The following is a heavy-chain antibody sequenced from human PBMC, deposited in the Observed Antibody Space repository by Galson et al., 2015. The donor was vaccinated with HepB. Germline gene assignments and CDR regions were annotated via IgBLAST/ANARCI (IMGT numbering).Heavy chain of an antibody. CDR1: GFTFTNFA. J-gene: IGHJ4*02. D-gene: IGHD1-26*01. CDR3: AKDLGARGIGATPDH. V-gene: IGHV3-23*01. Sequence: SLRLSCAASGFTFTNFAMSWVRQAPGKGLEWVSGISDTGRRTNYADSVQGRVTISRDNSKNTLYLQMNSLRVEDTAVYYCAKDLGARGIGATPDHWGQGTLVTVSS. CDR2: ISDTGRRT.